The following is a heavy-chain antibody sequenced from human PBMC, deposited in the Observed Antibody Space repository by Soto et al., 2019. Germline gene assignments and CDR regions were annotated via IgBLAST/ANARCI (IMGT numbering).Heavy chain of an antibody. CDR3: ARWGGATSFGY. CDR2: IYYSGST. D-gene: IGHD1-26*01. V-gene: IGHV4-31*03. J-gene: IGHJ4*02. Sequence: QVQLQESGPGLVKPSQTLSLTCTVSGGSISSGGYYWSWIRQHPGKGLEWIGYIYYSGSTYYNPYLCSRVTISVDTSKTQFSLKLSSVTAADTAVYSCARWGGATSFGYWGQGTLVTVSS. CDR1: GGSISSGGYY.